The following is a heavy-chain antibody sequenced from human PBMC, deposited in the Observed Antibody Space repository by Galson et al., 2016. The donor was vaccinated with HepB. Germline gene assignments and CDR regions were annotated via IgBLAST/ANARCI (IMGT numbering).Heavy chain of an antibody. Sequence: VTLSLTCTVSGGSISSTNWWSCVRQPPGKGLEWIGEIYHSGSTNYNPSLQSRVTISVDKSKNQFSLRLSPVTAADTAVYYCARAHYDNVWGSYRHPRYFDYWGQGTLVTVSS. CDR3: ARAHYDNVWGSYRHPRYFDY. CDR1: GGSISSTNW. CDR2: IYHSGST. V-gene: IGHV4-4*02. J-gene: IGHJ4*02. D-gene: IGHD3-16*02.